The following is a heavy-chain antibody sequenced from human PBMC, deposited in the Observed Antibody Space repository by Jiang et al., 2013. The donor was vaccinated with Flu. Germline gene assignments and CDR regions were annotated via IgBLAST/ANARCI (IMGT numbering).Heavy chain of an antibody. CDR2: INPSGGST. J-gene: IGHJ6*02. CDR1: GYTFTSYL. D-gene: IGHD4-11*01. Sequence: KPGASVKVSCKASGYTFTSYLYALGATGPGQGLEWMGIINPSGGSTSYAQKFQGRVTMTRDTSTSTVYMELSSLRSEDTAVYYCAKTAGTVTTPIYYYYGMDVWGQGTTVTVSS. CDR3: AKTAGTVTTPIYYYYGMDV. V-gene: IGHV1-46*01.